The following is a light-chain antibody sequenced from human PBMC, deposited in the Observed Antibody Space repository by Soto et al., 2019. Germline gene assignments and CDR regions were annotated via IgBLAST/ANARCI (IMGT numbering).Light chain of an antibody. CDR2: DAS. J-gene: IGKJ4*01. CDR3: QQSSNWLT. CDR1: QSVSSY. V-gene: IGKV3-11*01. Sequence: EIVLTQSPATLSLSPGESSTLSCRASQSVSSYLAWYQQKPGQAPRLLIYDASNRATGIPARFSGSGSGTDFTLTISSLEPEEFAVYYCQQSSNWLTFGGGTKVEIK.